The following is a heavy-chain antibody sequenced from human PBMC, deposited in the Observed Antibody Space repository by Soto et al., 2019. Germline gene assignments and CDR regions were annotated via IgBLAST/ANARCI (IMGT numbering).Heavy chain of an antibody. V-gene: IGHV3-20*04. CDR3: TTVFEY. CDR2: INWNGGSI. J-gene: IGHJ4*02. D-gene: IGHD1-1*01. CDR1: GITFKEYG. Sequence: GGSLRLSCAVSGITFKEYGMSWVRQTPGKGLQWVAGINWNGGSIGYADSVKGRFTISRDNAKKSLYLQMSSLRAEDTAVYYCTTVFEYWGQGTLVTVSS.